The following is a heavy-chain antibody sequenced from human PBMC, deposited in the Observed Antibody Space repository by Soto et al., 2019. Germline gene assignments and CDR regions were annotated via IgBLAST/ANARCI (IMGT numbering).Heavy chain of an antibody. CDR3: ARDEMTGNYDILTRSYYYGMDV. Sequence: GASVKVSCKASGGTFSSYAISWVRQAPGQGLEWMGGIIPVFGTANYAQKLQGRVTITADESTSTAYMELSSLRSEDTAVYYCARDEMTGNYDILTRSYYYGMDVWGQGTTVTVSS. CDR1: GGTFSSYA. D-gene: IGHD3-9*01. J-gene: IGHJ6*02. V-gene: IGHV1-69*13. CDR2: IIPVFGTA.